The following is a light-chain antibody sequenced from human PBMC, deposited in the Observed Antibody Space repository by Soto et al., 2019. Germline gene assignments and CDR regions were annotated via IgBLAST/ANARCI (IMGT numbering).Light chain of an antibody. CDR3: QSYDSSPSRFV. CDR1: SSNIGAGYD. J-gene: IGLJ1*01. V-gene: IGLV1-40*01. Sequence: SVLTQSPSVSGAPGQRVTISCTGNSSNIGAGYDVHWYKQLPGTAPKVLIYGNDNRPLGVPDRFSGSKSGTSGSLVISGLQAEDEADYYCQSYDSSPSRFVFASGPKVTVL. CDR2: GND.